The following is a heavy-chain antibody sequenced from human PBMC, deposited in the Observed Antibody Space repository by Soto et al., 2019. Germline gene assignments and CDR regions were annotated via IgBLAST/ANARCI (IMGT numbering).Heavy chain of an antibody. CDR1: GFTFSSYS. J-gene: IGHJ4*02. D-gene: IGHD3-22*01. V-gene: IGHV3-48*01. Sequence: GGSLRLSCAASGFTFSSYSMNWVRQAPGKGLEWVSYISSSSSTIYYADSVKGRFTISRDNAKNSLYLQMNSLRAEDTAVYYCARSPHYYDSSGYYGFWGQGTPVTVSS. CDR2: ISSSSSTI. CDR3: ARSPHYYDSSGYYGF.